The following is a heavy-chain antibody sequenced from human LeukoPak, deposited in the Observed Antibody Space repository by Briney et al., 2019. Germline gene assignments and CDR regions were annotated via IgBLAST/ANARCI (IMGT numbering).Heavy chain of an antibody. J-gene: IGHJ5*02. CDR2: IRYDGSNK. D-gene: IGHD3-3*01. CDR1: GFTLSSYG. V-gene: IGHV3-30*02. Sequence: PGGSLRLSCAASGFTLSSYGMHWVRQAPGKGLEWVAFIRYDGSNKYYADSVKGRFTISRDNSKNTLYLQMNSLRAEDTAVYYCAKELYDFWSGPNWFDPWGQGTLVTVSS. CDR3: AKELYDFWSGPNWFDP.